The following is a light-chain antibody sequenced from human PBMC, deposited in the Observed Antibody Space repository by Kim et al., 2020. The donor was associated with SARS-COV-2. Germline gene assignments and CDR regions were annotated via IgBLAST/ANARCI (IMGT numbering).Light chain of an antibody. CDR2: QDS. V-gene: IGLV3-1*01. CDR3: QAWDSSVV. Sequence: YELTQPPSVSVSPGQTASITCSGDKLGDKYACWYQQKPGQSPVLVIYQDSKRPSGIPERFSGSNSGNTATLTISGTQAMDEADYYCQAWDSSVVFGGGTQLTVL. CDR1: KLGDKY. J-gene: IGLJ2*01.